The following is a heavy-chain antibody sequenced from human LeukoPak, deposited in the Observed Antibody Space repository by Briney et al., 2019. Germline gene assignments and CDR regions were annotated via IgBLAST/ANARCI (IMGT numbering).Heavy chain of an antibody. CDR1: GFTFSSYA. CDR2: ISGSGGST. D-gene: IGHD3-10*01. V-gene: IGHV3-23*01. Sequence: GGSLRLSCAASGFTFSSYAMSWVRQAPGKGLEWVSAISGSGGSTYYADSVKGRFTISRDNSKNTLYLQMNSLRAEDTAVYYCAKADRPHYYGSGRKNDYWGQGTLVTVSS. CDR3: AKADRPHYYGSGRKNDY. J-gene: IGHJ4*02.